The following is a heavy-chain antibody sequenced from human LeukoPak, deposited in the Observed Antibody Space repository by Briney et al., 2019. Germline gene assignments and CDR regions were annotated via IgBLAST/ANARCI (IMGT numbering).Heavy chain of an antibody. CDR1: GGTXSSYA. V-gene: IGHV1-69*01. Sequence: SVKVSCKASGGTXSSYAISGVRQAPGQGLEWMGGIIPIFGTANYAQKFQGRVTITADESTSTAYMELSSLRSEDTAVYYCARSVPATAILPPDYWGQGTLVTVSS. D-gene: IGHD2-2*02. CDR2: IIPIFGTA. J-gene: IGHJ4*02. CDR3: ARSVPATAILPPDY.